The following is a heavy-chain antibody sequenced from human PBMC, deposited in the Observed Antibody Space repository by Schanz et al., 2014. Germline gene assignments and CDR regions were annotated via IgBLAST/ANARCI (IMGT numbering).Heavy chain of an antibody. D-gene: IGHD1-1*01. V-gene: IGHV3-23*04. CDR2: ITGASDHI. Sequence: EVQLVESGGGLVKPGGSLRLSCAASTSIFNHAWMSWVRQAPGKGLEWVSGITGASDHIDYAESVKGRFTISRDNSKNTLYLQMDSLRAEDTAVYFCAKKVPAYNPFDSWGQGTLXTVSS. J-gene: IGHJ4*02. CDR1: TSIFNHAW. CDR3: AKKVPAYNPFDS.